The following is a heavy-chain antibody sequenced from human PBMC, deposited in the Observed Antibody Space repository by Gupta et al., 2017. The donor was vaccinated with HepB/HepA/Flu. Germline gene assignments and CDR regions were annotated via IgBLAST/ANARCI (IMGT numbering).Heavy chain of an antibody. D-gene: IGHD5-18*01. V-gene: IGHV1-8*01. CDR1: GYTFTSYD. CDR3: ARGLGYSYGRGLYYYGMDV. CDR2: MNPNSGNT. J-gene: IGHJ6*02. Sequence: QLQLVQSGAEVKKPGASVKVSCKASGYTFTSYDINWVRQATGQGLEWMGWMNPNSGNTGYAQKFQGRVTMTRNTSISTAYMELSSLRSEDTAVYYCARGLGYSYGRGLYYYGMDVWGQGTTVTVYS.